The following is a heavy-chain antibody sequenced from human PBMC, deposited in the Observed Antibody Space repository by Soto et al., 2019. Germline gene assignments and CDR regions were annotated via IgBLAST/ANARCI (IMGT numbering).Heavy chain of an antibody. V-gene: IGHV1-69*02. J-gene: IGHJ4*02. CDR2: FNPILSFS. D-gene: IGHD3-10*01. CDR3: APSFGSGSRAFDY. CDR1: GDTFNFYT. Sequence: QVQLVQSGAEVKKPGSSVKVSCKASGDTFNFYTINWVRQAPGLGLEWMGRFNPILSFSNSALKFQGRVTLTADKSTPTASMVLSSLRSEDTAIYYCAPSFGSGSRAFDYWGQGALVTVSS.